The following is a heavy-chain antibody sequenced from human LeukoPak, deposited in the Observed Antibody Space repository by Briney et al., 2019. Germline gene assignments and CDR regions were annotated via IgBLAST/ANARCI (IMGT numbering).Heavy chain of an antibody. D-gene: IGHD2-2*02. J-gene: IGHJ5*02. CDR2: ISAYNGST. Sequence: GASVKVSCKASGYTFTSYGISWVRQAPGQGLEWMGWISAYNGSTNYAQKLQGRVTMTTDTSTSTAYMELRSMRSDDTAVYYCARGYCSSTSCYTGSYDWFDPWGQGTLVTVSS. CDR3: ARGYCSSTSCYTGSYDWFDP. CDR1: GYTFTSYG. V-gene: IGHV1-18*01.